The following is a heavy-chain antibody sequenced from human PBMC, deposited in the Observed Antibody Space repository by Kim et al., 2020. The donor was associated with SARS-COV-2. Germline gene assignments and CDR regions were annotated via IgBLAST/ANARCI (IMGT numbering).Heavy chain of an antibody. J-gene: IGHJ4*02. V-gene: IGHV3-74*01. CDR3: ARRQFSSGWYYFDY. CDR1: GFTFSSHW. CDR2: INSDGSTT. D-gene: IGHD6-19*01. Sequence: GGSLRLSCAASGFTFSSHWMHWVRQAPGKGLVWVSRINSDGSTTSYADSVKGRFTISRDNAKNTLYLQMNSLRAEDTAVYYCARRQFSSGWYYFDYCGQGTLVTVSS.